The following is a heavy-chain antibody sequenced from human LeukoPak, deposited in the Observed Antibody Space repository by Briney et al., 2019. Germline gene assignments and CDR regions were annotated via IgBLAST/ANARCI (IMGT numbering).Heavy chain of an antibody. V-gene: IGHV4-59*01. D-gene: IGHD3-10*01. CDR3: ASHYGSGSFYSPFDY. CDR1: GGSISSYY. CDR2: IYYSGST. J-gene: IGHJ4*02. Sequence: SETLSLTCTVSGGSISSYYWSWIRQPPGKGLEWIGYIYYSGSTNYNPSPKSRVTISLDTSKNQFSLKLNSVTAADTAVYYCASHYGSGSFYSPFDYWGQGTLVTVSS.